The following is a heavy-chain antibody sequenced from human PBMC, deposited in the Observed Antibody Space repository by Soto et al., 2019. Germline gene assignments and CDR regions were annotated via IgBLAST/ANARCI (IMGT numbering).Heavy chain of an antibody. CDR2: RKSKTNGGTA. Sequence: EVQLVESGGGLVKPGESLRLSCTASGLTLTDAWMKWVRQAPGKGLEGVGRRKSKTNGGTADYAAPVRGRFTILRDDSKNMLYLQMNSLKTDDTAVYYCAYYRDSRAVHFDSWGQGTLVTVSS. D-gene: IGHD3-22*01. V-gene: IGHV3-15*07. CDR3: AYYRDSRAVHFDS. J-gene: IGHJ4*02. CDR1: GLTLTDAW.